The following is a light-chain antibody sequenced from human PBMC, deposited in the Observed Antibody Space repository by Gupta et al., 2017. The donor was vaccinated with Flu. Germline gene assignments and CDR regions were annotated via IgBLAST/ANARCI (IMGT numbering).Light chain of an antibody. Sequence: SLGERATISCKSSQSRLHSSNNKNYLAWYRQKPGQPPKVLIYWASTREAGVPDRFSGSGSGTDFTLTISSLQAEDVAVYYCQQDYSTPHTFGGGTKVEIK. V-gene: IGKV4-1*01. J-gene: IGKJ4*01. CDR1: QSRLHSSNNKNY. CDR2: WAS. CDR3: QQDYSTPHT.